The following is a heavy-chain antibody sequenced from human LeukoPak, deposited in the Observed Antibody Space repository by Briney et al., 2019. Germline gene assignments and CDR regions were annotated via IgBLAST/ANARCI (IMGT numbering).Heavy chain of an antibody. J-gene: IGHJ3*02. CDR1: GGSISGYY. D-gene: IGHD1-26*01. CDR2: IYASGST. CDR3: ARRQYMPPGVVGARSGFDI. V-gene: IGHV4-4*08. Sequence: SETLSLTCTVSGGSISGYYWSWIRQPPGKGLEWIGHIYASGSTNYNPSVKSRVTISLDTSKNQLSLKLSSVTAADTAVYYCARRQYMPPGVVGARSGFDIWGQGTMVAVSP.